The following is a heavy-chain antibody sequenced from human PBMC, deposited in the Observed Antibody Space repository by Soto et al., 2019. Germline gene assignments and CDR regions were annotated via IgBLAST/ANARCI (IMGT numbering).Heavy chain of an antibody. CDR3: AKETLGYCSSGSCRIDY. J-gene: IGHJ4*02. Sequence: PGGSLRLSCAASGFTFSSYAMSWVRQAPGKGLEWVSTISGSGDSTYYADSVRGRFTISRDNSKNTLYLQMNSLRAEDTALYYCAKETLGYCSSGSCRIDYWGQGTLVTVSS. CDR2: ISGSGDST. V-gene: IGHV3-23*01. D-gene: IGHD2-15*01. CDR1: GFTFSSYA.